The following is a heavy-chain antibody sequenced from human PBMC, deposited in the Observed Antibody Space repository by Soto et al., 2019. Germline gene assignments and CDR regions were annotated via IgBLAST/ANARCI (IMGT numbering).Heavy chain of an antibody. D-gene: IGHD1-26*01. CDR3: ARGRGTGAKGFWFDP. CDR1: GYTFTVYY. V-gene: IGHV1-2*02. Sequence: ASVKVSCKASGYTFTVYYMHWVLQSPGQGLEWMGWINPNSGGTNYAQKFQGRVTMTRDTSISTAYMELSRLRSDDTAVYYCARGRGTGAKGFWFDPWGQGTLVTVSS. CDR2: INPNSGGT. J-gene: IGHJ5*02.